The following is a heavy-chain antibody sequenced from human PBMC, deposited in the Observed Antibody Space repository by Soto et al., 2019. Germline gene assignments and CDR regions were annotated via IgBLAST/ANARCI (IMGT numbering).Heavy chain of an antibody. D-gene: IGHD3-22*01. J-gene: IGHJ4*02. Sequence: GGSLRLSCAASGFTFSSYSMNWVRQAPGKGLEWVSYICTSSTIYYADFMKGRFTISRDNAKNSLSLQMNSLRDEDTAVYYCARGTYYYDSSGYYYRFGYFDYWGQGTLVTVSS. CDR2: ICTSSTI. CDR1: GFTFSSYS. V-gene: IGHV3-48*02. CDR3: ARGTYYYDSSGYYYRFGYFDY.